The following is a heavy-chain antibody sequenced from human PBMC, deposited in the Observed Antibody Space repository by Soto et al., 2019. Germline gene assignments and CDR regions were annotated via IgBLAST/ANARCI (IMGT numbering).Heavy chain of an antibody. D-gene: IGHD2-15*01. V-gene: IGHV3-9*01. Sequence: GGSLRLSCAASGFTFDDYAMHWVRQAPGKGLEWVSGISWNSGSIGYADSVKGRFTISRDNAKNSLYLQMNSLRAEDTALYYCAKDMWDRYCSGGSCYSGAFDIWGQGTMVTVSS. CDR3: AKDMWDRYCSGGSCYSGAFDI. J-gene: IGHJ3*02. CDR2: ISWNSGSI. CDR1: GFTFDDYA.